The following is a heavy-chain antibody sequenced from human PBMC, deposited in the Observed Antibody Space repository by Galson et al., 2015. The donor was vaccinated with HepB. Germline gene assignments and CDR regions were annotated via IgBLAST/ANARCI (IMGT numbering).Heavy chain of an antibody. CDR1: GYTFTSSY. D-gene: IGHD3-9*01. CDR2: INPSGGST. V-gene: IGHV1-46*01. Sequence: SVTVSCTTSGYTFTSSYMYWVRQAPGQGLEWMGIINPSGGSTSYEQKFQGRVTMPRDKSKNTVYMELSSLRSEDTAVYYCARELVIFECFDYWGQGTLVTVSS. J-gene: IGHJ4*02. CDR3: ARELVIFECFDY.